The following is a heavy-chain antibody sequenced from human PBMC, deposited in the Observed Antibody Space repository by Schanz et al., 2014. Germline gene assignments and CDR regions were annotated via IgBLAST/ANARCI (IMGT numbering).Heavy chain of an antibody. V-gene: IGHV1-2*02. CDR1: GYTFAVYY. J-gene: IGHJ6*02. D-gene: IGHD3-3*01. Sequence: QVQLVQSGAEVKKPGASVKVSCKASGYTFAVYYIHWVRQAPGQGLEFMGWINPNSGDTEYGQQFEGRVTLTRDTSISTAYMELSSLTSDDTAVYYCASDFWSGYSHYYYGLDVWGQGTTVTVSS. CDR3: ASDFWSGYSHYYYGLDV. CDR2: INPNSGDT.